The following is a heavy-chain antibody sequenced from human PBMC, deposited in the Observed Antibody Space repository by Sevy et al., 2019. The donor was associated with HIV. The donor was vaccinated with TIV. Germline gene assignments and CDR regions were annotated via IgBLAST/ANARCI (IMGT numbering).Heavy chain of an antibody. CDR2: INHSGST. V-gene: IGHV4-34*01. D-gene: IGHD3-9*01. Sequence: SETLSLTCVVSGGSFSGYFWSWIRQPPGKGLEWIGEINHSGSTNCNPSLKGRVTISVDTSKNQFSLKLSSVTAADTAVYYCAREGGDYDILTGYSPRYGMDVWGQGTTVTVSS. J-gene: IGHJ6*02. CDR1: GGSFSGYF. CDR3: AREGGDYDILTGYSPRYGMDV.